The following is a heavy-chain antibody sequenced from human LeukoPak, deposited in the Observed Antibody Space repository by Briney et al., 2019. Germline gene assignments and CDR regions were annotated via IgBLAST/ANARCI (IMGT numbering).Heavy chain of an antibody. J-gene: IGHJ4*02. V-gene: IGHV1-2*02. CDR1: GYTFTGYY. D-gene: IGHD4-17*01. CDR3: AREGHDYGDNTPDY. Sequence: ASVKVSCKASGYTFTGYYMHWVRQAPGQGLEWMGWINPNSGGTNYAQNFQGRVTMTTDTSTNLAYMELRSLRYDDTAVYYCAREGHDYGDNTPDYWGRGTLVTVSS. CDR2: INPNSGGT.